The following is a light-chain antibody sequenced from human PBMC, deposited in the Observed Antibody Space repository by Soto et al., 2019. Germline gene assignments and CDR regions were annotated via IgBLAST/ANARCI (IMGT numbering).Light chain of an antibody. J-gene: IGLJ1*01. CDR2: EVN. V-gene: IGLV2-23*02. CDR1: SSDGGTYTL. CDR3: SSYAGAITFYV. Sequence: QPCLTQPASVSVSPGQSITISCSGTSSDGGTYTLVSWYQQHPGKAPKLVIYEVNKRPAGVSKRFSGSKSGDTASLTISGLQAKDEADYYCSSYAGAITFYVFGTGTKVTVL.